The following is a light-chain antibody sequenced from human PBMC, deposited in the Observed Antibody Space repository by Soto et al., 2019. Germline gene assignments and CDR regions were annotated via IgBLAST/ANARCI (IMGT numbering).Light chain of an antibody. Sequence: QSVLTQPPSVSGAPGQSVTISCTGSSSNIGAAYAVHWYQQLPGTAPKLLIYDNINRPSGVPDRFSGSKSGTSASLAITGLQAEDEADYYCQSYDSNLSGVIFGGGTKLTVL. CDR3: QSYDSNLSGVI. J-gene: IGLJ2*01. CDR2: DNI. CDR1: SSNIGAAYA. V-gene: IGLV1-40*01.